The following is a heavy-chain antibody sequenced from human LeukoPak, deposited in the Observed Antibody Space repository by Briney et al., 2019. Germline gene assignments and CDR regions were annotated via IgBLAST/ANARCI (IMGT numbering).Heavy chain of an antibody. CDR3: ARDYGSGSFRDFDY. V-gene: IGHV1-69*06. CDR1: GGTFSSYA. CDR2: IIPIFGTA. D-gene: IGHD3-10*01. J-gene: IGHJ4*02. Sequence: GSSVKVSCKASGGTFSSYAISWVRQAPGQGLEWMGGIIPIFGTANYAQKFQGRVTITADKSTSTAYMELRSLRSDDTAVYYCARDYGSGSFRDFDYWGQGTLVTVSS.